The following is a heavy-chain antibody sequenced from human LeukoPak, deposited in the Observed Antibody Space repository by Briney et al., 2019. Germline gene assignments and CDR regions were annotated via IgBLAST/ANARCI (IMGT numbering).Heavy chain of an antibody. CDR1: GGSISSSNW. J-gene: IGHJ1*01. D-gene: IGHD3-22*01. CDR3: ARAYSYYYDSSGYYAPKYFQH. CDR2: IYHSGST. V-gene: IGHV4-4*02. Sequence: PSETLSLTCAVSGGSISSSNWWSWVRQPPGKGLEWIGEIYHSGSTNYNPSLESRVSISVDKSKNQFSLQLTSVTAADTAVYYCARAYSYYYDSSGYYAPKYFQHWGQGTLVTVSS.